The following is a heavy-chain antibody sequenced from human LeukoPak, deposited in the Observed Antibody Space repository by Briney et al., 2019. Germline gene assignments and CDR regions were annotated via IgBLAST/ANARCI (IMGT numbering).Heavy chain of an antibody. V-gene: IGHV1-2*02. D-gene: IGHD2-15*01. CDR3: ARGVVGTYYYYYMDV. CDR2: VNPNSIGT. J-gene: IGHJ6*03. CDR1: GYTFTSYY. Sequence: PMASVKVSCKASGYTFTSYYMHWVRQAPGQGLEWMGWVNPNSIGTNYAQKFQGRVTMTRDTSISTAYMELSRLTSDDTAVYYCARGVVGTYYYYYMDVWGKGTTVTVSS.